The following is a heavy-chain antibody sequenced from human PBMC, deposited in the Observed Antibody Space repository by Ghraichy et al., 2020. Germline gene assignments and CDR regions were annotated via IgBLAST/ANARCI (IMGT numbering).Heavy chain of an antibody. CDR1: GFTFSSYA. D-gene: IGHD4-23*01. V-gene: IGHV3-23*01. Sequence: GGSLRLSCAASGFTFSSYAMSWVRQAPGEGLEWVSAISSSGGNTYYADSVKGRFTISRDNSKNTLYLQMNSLRAEDTAVYYCARTPINNFDYWGQGTLVTVSS. CDR3: ARTPINNFDY. J-gene: IGHJ4*02. CDR2: ISSSGGNT.